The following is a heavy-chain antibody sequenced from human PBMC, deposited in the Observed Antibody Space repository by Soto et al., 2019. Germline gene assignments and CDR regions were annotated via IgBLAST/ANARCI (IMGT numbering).Heavy chain of an antibody. CDR2: IYYSGST. V-gene: IGHV4-59*01. J-gene: IGHJ5*02. CDR3: ARVNPACGGGSCYYTYFGSAP. D-gene: IGHD2-15*01. Sequence: KGLEWIGYIYYSGSTNYNPSLKSRVTLSVDASKNQFSLRLSSVTAADTAVYYCARVNPACGGGSCYYTYFGSAPWGQGTPVTVFS.